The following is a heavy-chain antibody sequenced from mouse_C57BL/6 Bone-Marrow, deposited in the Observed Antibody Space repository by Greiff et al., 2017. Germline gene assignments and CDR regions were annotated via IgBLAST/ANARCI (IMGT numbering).Heavy chain of an antibody. V-gene: IGHV14-4*01. CDR2: IDPENGDT. D-gene: IGHD1-1*01. J-gene: IGHJ2*01. CDR3: TTAVHYFDY. CDR1: GFNIKDYY. Sequence: EVQLQQSGAELVRPGASVKLSCTASGFNIKDYYMHWVKQRPEQGLEWIGWIDPENGDTEYASKFQGKATITADTSSNTAYLQLRSLTSEDTAVYSCTTAVHYFDYWGQGTTLTVSS.